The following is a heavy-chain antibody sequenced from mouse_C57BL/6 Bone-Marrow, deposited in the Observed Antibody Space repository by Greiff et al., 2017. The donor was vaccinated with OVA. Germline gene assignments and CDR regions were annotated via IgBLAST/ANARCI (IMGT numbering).Heavy chain of an antibody. D-gene: IGHD1-1*01. CDR3: ARRILRSYYSMDD. Sequence: QVQLQQPGAELVKPGASVKMSCKASGYTFTSYWITWVKQRPGQGLEWIGDIYPGSGSTNYNEKFKSKATLTVDTSTSTAYMQLSSLTSEDSAVYYCARRILRSYYSMDDWGQGTSVTVSS. CDR2: IYPGSGST. CDR1: GYTFTSYW. V-gene: IGHV1-55*01. J-gene: IGHJ4*01.